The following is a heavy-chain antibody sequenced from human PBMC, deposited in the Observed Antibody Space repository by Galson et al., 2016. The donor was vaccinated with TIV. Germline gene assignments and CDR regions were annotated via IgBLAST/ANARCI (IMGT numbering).Heavy chain of an antibody. J-gene: IGHJ3*02. CDR2: INYSGRT. D-gene: IGHD2/OR15-2a*01. CDR1: GGSISSHY. CDR3: ARLLPAGDVGAFHI. V-gene: IGHV4-59*11. Sequence: SETLSLTCTVAGGSISSHYWNWIRQPPGKGLEWIGYINYSGRTNYNPPLKSRVTISSDTSRNQFSLKLSAVTAADTAVYYCARLLPAGDVGAFHIWGQGTMVSVSS.